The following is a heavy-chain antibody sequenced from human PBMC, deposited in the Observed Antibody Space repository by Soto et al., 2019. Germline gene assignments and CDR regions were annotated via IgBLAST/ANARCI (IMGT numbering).Heavy chain of an antibody. J-gene: IGHJ3*02. CDR2: IIPILGIA. Sequence: QVQLVQSGAEVKKPGSSVKVSCKASGGTFSSYTISWVRQAPGQGLEWMGRIIPILGIANYAQKFQGRVTITADKXTXXAYMELSSLRSEDTAVYYCARGYCSSTSCNDAFDIWGQGTMVTVSS. V-gene: IGHV1-69*02. CDR3: ARGYCSSTSCNDAFDI. D-gene: IGHD2-2*01. CDR1: GGTFSSYT.